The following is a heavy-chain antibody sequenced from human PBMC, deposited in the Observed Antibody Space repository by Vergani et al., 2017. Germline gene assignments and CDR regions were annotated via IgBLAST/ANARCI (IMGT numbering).Heavy chain of an antibody. J-gene: IGHJ6*02. Sequence: EVQLVQSGAEVKTPGESLRISCKGSGYSFTSYWISWVRQMPGKGLEWMGRIDPSDSYTNYSPSFQGHVTISADKSISTAYLQWSSLKASDTAMYYCARHPVVHYYYYGMDVWGQGTTVTVSS. V-gene: IGHV5-10-1*03. CDR3: ARHPVVHYYYYGMDV. CDR2: IDPSDSYT. CDR1: GYSFTSYW.